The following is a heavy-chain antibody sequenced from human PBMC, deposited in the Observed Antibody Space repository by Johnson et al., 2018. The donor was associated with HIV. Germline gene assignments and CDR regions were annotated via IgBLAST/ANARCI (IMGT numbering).Heavy chain of an antibody. Sequence: VQLVESGGGLIQPWGSRRLSCAVSGFTFDDYAMSWVRQVPGKGLEGVSGINWNGGSIGYADSVKGRFTISRDNSKNTLYLQMNSLRAEDTAVYYCARDKANWGPSRDVGAFDIWGQGTMVTVSS. CDR2: INWNGGSI. J-gene: IGHJ3*02. V-gene: IGHV3-20*04. CDR1: GFTFDDYA. CDR3: ARDKANWGPSRDVGAFDI. D-gene: IGHD7-27*01.